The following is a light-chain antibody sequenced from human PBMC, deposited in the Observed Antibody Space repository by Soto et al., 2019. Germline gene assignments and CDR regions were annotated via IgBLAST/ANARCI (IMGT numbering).Light chain of an antibody. CDR1: QSVSSSY. CDR3: QQYGSSPPIFT. V-gene: IGKV3-20*01. J-gene: IGKJ3*01. CDR2: GAS. Sequence: EIVLTQSPGTLSLSPGERATLSCRASQSVSSSYLAWYQQKPGQAPRLLIYGASSRATGIPDRFSGSGSGTDFTLTISRLEPEDFAVYYWQQYGSSPPIFTFGPGNKVDIK.